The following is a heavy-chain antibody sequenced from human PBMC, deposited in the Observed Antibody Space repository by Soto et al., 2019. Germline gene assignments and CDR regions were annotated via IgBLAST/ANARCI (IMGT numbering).Heavy chain of an antibody. CDR2: ISAYNGNT. CDR1: GYTFTSYG. CDR3: ARDSWVYGYVPGTRIYYYYYMDV. J-gene: IGHJ6*03. V-gene: IGHV1-18*01. Sequence: ASVKVSCKASGYTFTSYGISWVRQAPGQGLEWMGWISAYNGNTNYAQKLQGRVTMTTDTSTSTAYMELRSLRSDDTAVYYCARDSWVYGYVPGTRIYYYYYMDVWGKGTMVTVSS. D-gene: IGHD5-12*01.